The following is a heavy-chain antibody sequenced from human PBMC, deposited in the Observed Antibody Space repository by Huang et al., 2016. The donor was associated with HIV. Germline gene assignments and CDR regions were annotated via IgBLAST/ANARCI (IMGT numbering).Heavy chain of an antibody. CDR3: ARTSNWKAEYFHF. Sequence: GLEWTGGIIPIFGAANYAQKFQGRVTMTADESTKTAYMELTSLRFDDTAVYYCARTSNWKAEYFHFWGQGTLVTVAS. D-gene: IGHD1-20*01. V-gene: IGHV1-69*01. CDR2: IIPIFGAA. J-gene: IGHJ1*01.